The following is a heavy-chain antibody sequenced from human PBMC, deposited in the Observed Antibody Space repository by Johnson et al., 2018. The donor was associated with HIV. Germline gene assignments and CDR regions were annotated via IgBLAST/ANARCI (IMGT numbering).Heavy chain of an antibody. CDR2: IWYDGTNK. D-gene: IGHD1-26*01. J-gene: IGHJ3*02. CDR1: GFTFSSYG. V-gene: IGHV3-33*06. Sequence: QVQLVESGGGVVQPGRSLRLSCAASGFTFSSYGMHWVRQAPGKGLEWVAVIWYDGTNKYYAESVKGRFTISRDNSKNTLYLQMNSLRAEDTAVYYCAKDLFTEREDDVFDIWGQGTMVTVSS. CDR3: AKDLFTEREDDVFDI.